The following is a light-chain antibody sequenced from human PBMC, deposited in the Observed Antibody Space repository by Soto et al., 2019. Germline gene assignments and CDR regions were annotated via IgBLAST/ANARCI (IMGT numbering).Light chain of an antibody. CDR2: GAF. CDR3: QQYHSSPWT. J-gene: IGKJ1*01. Sequence: EIVLTQSPGTLSLSPGESATLSCRASQSIPNNNLAWYQQKPGQAPRLLFYGAFNRASGIPDRFSGSGSGTDFTLTISRVEPVDFAVYSCQQYHSSPWTFGQGTKVGI. V-gene: IGKV3-20*01. CDR1: QSIPNNN.